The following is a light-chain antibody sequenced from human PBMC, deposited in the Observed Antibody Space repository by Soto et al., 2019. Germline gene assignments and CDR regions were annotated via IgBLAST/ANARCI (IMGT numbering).Light chain of an antibody. CDR2: DAS. CDR3: HQYASSPWT. V-gene: IGKV3-20*01. J-gene: IGKJ1*01. Sequence: EIVLTQSPGTLSLAAGDRATLSCRASQSVSSTYLAWYQQKPGQAPRLLIYDASTRAAGIPDRFSGSGSGTDFTLTISRLEAEDFAVYYCHQYASSPWTFGQGAKVEIK. CDR1: QSVSSTY.